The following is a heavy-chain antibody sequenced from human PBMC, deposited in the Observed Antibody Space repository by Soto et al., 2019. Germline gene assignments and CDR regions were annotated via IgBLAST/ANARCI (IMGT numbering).Heavy chain of an antibody. V-gene: IGHV1-69*02. J-gene: IGHJ6*02. CDR1: GGTLSSYT. D-gene: IGHD2-15*01. CDR3: ARVRGYCSGGSCYYYYGMDV. CDR2: IIPILGIA. Sequence: QVQLVQSGAEVKKSGSSVKVSCKASGGTLSSYTISWVRQAPGQGLEWMGRIIPILGIANYAQKFQGRVTITADKSTSTAYMELSSLRSEDTAVYYCARVRGYCSGGSCYYYYGMDVWGQGTTVTVSS.